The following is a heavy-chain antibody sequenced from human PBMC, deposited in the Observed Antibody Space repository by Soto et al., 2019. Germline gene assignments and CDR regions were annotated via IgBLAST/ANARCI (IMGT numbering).Heavy chain of an antibody. V-gene: IGHV3-48*01. J-gene: IGHJ4*02. Sequence: GGPLRLSCPASGFTFSSDSMNWVRQAPGKGLEWVSYISSSSSTIYYADSVKGRFTISRDNAKNSLYLQMNSLRAEDTDVYYCASYTIFGVVYWGQGTLVTVSS. CDR3: ASYTIFGVVY. CDR2: ISSSSSTI. CDR1: GFTFSSDS. D-gene: IGHD3-3*01.